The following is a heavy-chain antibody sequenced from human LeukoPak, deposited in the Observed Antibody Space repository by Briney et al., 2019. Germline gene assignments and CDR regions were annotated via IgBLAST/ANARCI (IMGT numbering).Heavy chain of an antibody. CDR2: ISGSGGST. CDR1: GFTFSSYA. J-gene: IGHJ6*02. Sequence: GGSLRLSCAASGFTFSSYAMSWVRQAPGKGLEWVSAISGSGGSTYYADSVKGRFTISRDNSKNTLYLQMNSLRAEDTAVYYCAKAPPFHYYDSSGSYYYYGMDVWGQGTTVTVSS. D-gene: IGHD3-22*01. V-gene: IGHV3-23*01. CDR3: AKAPPFHYYDSSGSYYYYGMDV.